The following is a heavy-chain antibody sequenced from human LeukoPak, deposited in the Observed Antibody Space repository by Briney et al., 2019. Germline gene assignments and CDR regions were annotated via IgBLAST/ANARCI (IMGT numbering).Heavy chain of an antibody. V-gene: IGHV3-9*01. CDR3: ARAWTMIPDY. D-gene: IGHD3-22*01. Sequence: GRSLRLSCAASGFTFDDYGIHWVRQAPGKGLEWVSGIDWNSGAIGYADSVKGRFTISRDNAKNSLYLQMNSLRAEDTAVYYCARAWTMIPDYWGQGTLVTVSS. J-gene: IGHJ4*02. CDR2: IDWNSGAI. CDR1: GFTFDDYG.